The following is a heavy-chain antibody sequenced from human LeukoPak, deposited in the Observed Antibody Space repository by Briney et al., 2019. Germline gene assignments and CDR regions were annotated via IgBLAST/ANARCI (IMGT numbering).Heavy chain of an antibody. D-gene: IGHD6-13*01. Sequence: SQTLSLTCTVSGGSISSGGYYWSWIRQPPGKGLEWIGYIYYSGSTYYNPSLKSRVTISVDTSKNQFSLKLSSVTAADTAVYYCGGGAAAGCPDYWGQGTLVTVSS. CDR2: IYYSGST. CDR3: GGGAAAGCPDY. V-gene: IGHV4-30-4*08. J-gene: IGHJ4*02. CDR1: GGSISSGGYY.